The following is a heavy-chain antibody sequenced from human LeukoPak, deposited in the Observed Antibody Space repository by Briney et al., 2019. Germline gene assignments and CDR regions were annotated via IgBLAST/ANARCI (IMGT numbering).Heavy chain of an antibody. CDR3: ARGPEYCSGGSCSTYLS. J-gene: IGHJ4*02. D-gene: IGHD2-15*01. V-gene: IGHV1-8*01. Sequence: ASVKVSCKASGYTFTSYDINWVRQATGQGLEWMGWMNPNSGNTGYAQKFQGRVTMTRNTSISTAYMELSSLRSEDTAVYYCARGPEYCSGGSCSTYLSWGQGTPVTVSS. CDR1: GYTFTSYD. CDR2: MNPNSGNT.